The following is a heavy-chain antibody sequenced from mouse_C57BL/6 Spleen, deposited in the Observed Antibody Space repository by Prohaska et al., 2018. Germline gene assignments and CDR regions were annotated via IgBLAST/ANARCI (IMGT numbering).Heavy chain of an antibody. V-gene: IGHV1-39*01. CDR1: GYSFTDYN. Sequence: EFQLQQSGPVLVKPGASVHISCKASGYSFTDYNMNWVKQSNGKSLEWIGVINPNYGTTSYNQKFKGKATLTVDQSSSTAYMQLNSLTSEDSAVYYCARRDYYGSSYYFDYWGQGTTLTVSS. CDR2: INPNYGTT. CDR3: ARRDYYGSSYYFDY. J-gene: IGHJ2*01. D-gene: IGHD1-1*01.